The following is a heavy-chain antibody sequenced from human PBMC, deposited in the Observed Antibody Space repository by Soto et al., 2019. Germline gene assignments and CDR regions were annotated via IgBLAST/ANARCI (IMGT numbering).Heavy chain of an antibody. CDR2: IYYSGST. D-gene: IGHD6-13*01. CDR1: GGSISSSSYY. CDR3: ARSYSSSWYVSLRSPLDAFDI. V-gene: IGHV4-39*01. Sequence: QLQLQESGPGLVKPSETLSLTCTVSGGSISSSSYYWGWIRQPPGKGLEWIGSIYYSGSTYYNPSLMRRVTLAVDPSKNQFSLKLSSLTAADTAVYYCARSYSSSWYVSLRSPLDAFDIWGQGTMVTVSS. J-gene: IGHJ3*02.